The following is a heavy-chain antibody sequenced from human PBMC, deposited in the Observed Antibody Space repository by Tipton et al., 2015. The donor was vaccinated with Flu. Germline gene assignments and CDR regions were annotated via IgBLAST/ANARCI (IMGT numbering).Heavy chain of an antibody. Sequence: TLSLTCTVSNDSISGYFWTWIRQPAGGGLEWIGRVHSSGSIYYNAFLKSRVTMSVDTSKNQLSLKLMSVTAADTAVYYCARGTIPVAASWGQGTLVTVSS. CDR3: ARGTIPVAAS. V-gene: IGHV4-4*07. J-gene: IGHJ4*02. CDR2: VHSSGSI. CDR1: NDSISGYF. D-gene: IGHD6-19*01.